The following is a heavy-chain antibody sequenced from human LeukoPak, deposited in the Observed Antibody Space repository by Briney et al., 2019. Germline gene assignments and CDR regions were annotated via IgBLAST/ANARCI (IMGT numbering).Heavy chain of an antibody. D-gene: IGHD6-19*01. J-gene: IGHJ4*02. Sequence: SETLSLTCTVSGGSISSYYWSWIRQPPGKGLEWIGYIYYSGSTNYSPSLKSRVTISVDTSKNQFSLKLSSVTAADTAVYYCASYSSGWRRLDFWGQGTLVTVSS. CDR3: ASYSSGWRRLDF. V-gene: IGHV4-59*01. CDR1: GGSISSYY. CDR2: IYYSGST.